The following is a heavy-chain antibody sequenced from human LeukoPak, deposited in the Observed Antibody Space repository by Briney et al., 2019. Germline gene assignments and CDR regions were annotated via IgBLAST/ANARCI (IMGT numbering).Heavy chain of an antibody. J-gene: IGHJ2*01. CDR2: ISVSGGST. CDR3: APRIVGATVVDL. D-gene: IGHD1-26*01. CDR1: GFTFSSYA. V-gene: IGHV3-23*01. Sequence: PGGSLRLSCAASGFTFSSYAMSWVRQAPGKGLEWAPAISVSGGSTYYADSVKGRFTISRDNPKNTLYLQMNSLRAEDTAVYYCAPRIVGATVVDLWGRGTLVTVSS.